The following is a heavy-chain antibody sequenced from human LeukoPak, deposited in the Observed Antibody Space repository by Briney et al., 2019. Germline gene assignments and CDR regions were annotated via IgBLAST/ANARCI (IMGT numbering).Heavy chain of an antibody. J-gene: IGHJ4*02. Sequence: SETLSLTCTVSGGSISSSSYYWGWIRQPPGKGLEWIGSIYYSGNTYYNASLKSQVSISIDTSKNQFSLRLTSVTAADTAVYYCARQTGSGLFILLGGQGTLVTVSS. D-gene: IGHD3/OR15-3a*01. CDR2: IYYSGNT. CDR3: ARQTGSGLFILL. CDR1: GGSISSSSYY. V-gene: IGHV4-39*01.